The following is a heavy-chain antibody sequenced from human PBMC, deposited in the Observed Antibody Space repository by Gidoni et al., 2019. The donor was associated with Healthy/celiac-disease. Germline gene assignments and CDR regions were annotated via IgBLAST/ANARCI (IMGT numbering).Heavy chain of an antibody. CDR3: ARDGLLADSSGYYRYNWFDP. V-gene: IGHV1-2*04. CDR2: INPNSGGT. Sequence: GLEWMGWINPNSGGTNYAQKFQGWVTMTRDTSISTAYMELSRLRSDDTAVYYCARDGLLADSSGYYRYNWFDPWGQGTLVTVSS. J-gene: IGHJ5*02. D-gene: IGHD3-22*01.